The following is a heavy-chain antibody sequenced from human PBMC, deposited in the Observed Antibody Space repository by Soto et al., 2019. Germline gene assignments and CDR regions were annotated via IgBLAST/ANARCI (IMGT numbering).Heavy chain of an antibody. J-gene: IGHJ6*02. V-gene: IGHV1-2*04. CDR3: ARGRGVTTDSIDYYYGMDV. D-gene: IGHD1-1*01. CDR2: INPNSGGT. Sequence: QVQLVQSGAEVKKPGASVKVSCKASGYTFTGYYMHWVRQAPGQGLEWMGWINPNSGGTNYAQKFQGWATMTRDTSISTAYLELSRLRSDDTAVYYCARGRGVTTDSIDYYYGMDVWGQGTTVTVSS. CDR1: GYTFTGYY.